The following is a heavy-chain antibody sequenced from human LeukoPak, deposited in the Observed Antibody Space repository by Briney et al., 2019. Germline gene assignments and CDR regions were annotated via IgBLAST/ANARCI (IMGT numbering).Heavy chain of an antibody. Sequence: GGSLRLSCAASGFTFSRNNMNWVRQAPGKGLEWVSEISSRGSSIYYADAVKGRFTISRDNGKNSLHLQMNSLRAEDTAVYYCARDRVAAAGRGVRYFDYWGQGTLVTVSS. CDR3: ARDRVAAAGRGVRYFDY. CDR1: GFTFSRNN. J-gene: IGHJ4*02. CDR2: ISSRGSSI. D-gene: IGHD6-13*01. V-gene: IGHV3-48*01.